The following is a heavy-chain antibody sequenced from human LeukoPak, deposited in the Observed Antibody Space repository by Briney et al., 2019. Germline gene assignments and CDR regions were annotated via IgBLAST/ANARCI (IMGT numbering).Heavy chain of an antibody. J-gene: IGHJ4*02. CDR2: ITGSSGFA. CDR1: GFPFSTYA. V-gene: IGHV3-23*01. CDR3: VRSLDY. Sequence: GGSLRLSCAASGFPFSTYAMNWVRQAPGKGLEWVSVITGSSGFAQYADSVKGRFTISRGNSKNTVYLQMNSLRVEDTALYYCVRSLDYWGQGTLVTVSS.